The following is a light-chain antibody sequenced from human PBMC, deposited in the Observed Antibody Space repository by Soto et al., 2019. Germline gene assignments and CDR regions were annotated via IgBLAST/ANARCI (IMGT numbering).Light chain of an antibody. CDR3: TSYAGSNTYV. CDR2: EVV. Sequence: QSVLTQPPSASGSPGQSVTISCTGTKSDIGVYDFVSWYQHHPGKAPRLIIYEVVQRPSGVPDRFSGSKSGNTASLTVSGLQAADEADYFCTSYAGSNTYVFGSGTKGTAL. V-gene: IGLV2-8*01. J-gene: IGLJ1*01. CDR1: KSDIGVYDF.